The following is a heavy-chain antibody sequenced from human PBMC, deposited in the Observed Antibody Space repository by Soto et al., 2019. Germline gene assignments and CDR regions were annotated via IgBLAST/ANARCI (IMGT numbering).Heavy chain of an antibody. J-gene: IGHJ6*02. CDR2: IIPIFGTA. V-gene: IGHV1-69*01. CDR1: GGTFSSYA. D-gene: IGHD2-2*02. CDR3: ARKRPDIVVVPAAILGPPHYGMDV. Sequence: QVQLVQSGAEVKKPGSSVKVSCKASGGTFSSYAISWVRQAPGQGLEWMGGIIPIFGTANYAQKFQGRVTITADESTSTAYMELSSLRSEDTAVYYCARKRPDIVVVPAAILGPPHYGMDVWGQGTTVTVSS.